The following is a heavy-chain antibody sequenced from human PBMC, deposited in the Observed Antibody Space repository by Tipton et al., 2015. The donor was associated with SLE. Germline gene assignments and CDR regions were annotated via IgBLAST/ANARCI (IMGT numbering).Heavy chain of an antibody. CDR3: ARGVAERLGLDF. V-gene: IGHV4-4*07. CDR1: GGVISEYY. CDR2: IYTGGNT. Sequence: TLSLTCTVSGGVISEYYWGWIRQPAGKGLEWIGRIYTGGNTKYNPSLKSRVTMSVDPSKMQFSLNLNSVTAADTALYFCARGVAERLGLDFWGQGSLVTVSS. D-gene: IGHD6-19*01. J-gene: IGHJ4*02.